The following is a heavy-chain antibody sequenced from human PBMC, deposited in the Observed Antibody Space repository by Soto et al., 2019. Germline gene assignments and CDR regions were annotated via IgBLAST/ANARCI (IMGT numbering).Heavy chain of an antibody. Sequence: LRVSCGAAGVTFDDYAMHRVRQTPGKGLEWVSGISWNSGSIYYADSVKGRFTISRDNAKNSLYLQMNSLRAKDTAVYYCARDPSIVGADGEEYYYYYGMDVWGQGTTVTVSS. D-gene: IGHD1-26*01. CDR2: ISWNSGSI. V-gene: IGHV3-9*01. CDR1: GVTFDDYA. CDR3: ARDPSIVGADGEEYYYYYGMDV. J-gene: IGHJ6*02.